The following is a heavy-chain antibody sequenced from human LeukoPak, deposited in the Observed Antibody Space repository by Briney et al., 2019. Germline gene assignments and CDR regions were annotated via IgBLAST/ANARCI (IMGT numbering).Heavy chain of an antibody. Sequence: GASVKVSCKASGYTFTSYGISWVRQAPGQGLEWMGWINPNSGGTNYAQKFQGRVTMTRDTSISTAYMELSSLRSEDTAVYYCARATVGATPYYFDYWGQGTLVTVSS. CDR3: ARATVGATPYYFDY. CDR1: GYTFTSYG. CDR2: INPNSGGT. V-gene: IGHV1-2*02. D-gene: IGHD1-26*01. J-gene: IGHJ4*02.